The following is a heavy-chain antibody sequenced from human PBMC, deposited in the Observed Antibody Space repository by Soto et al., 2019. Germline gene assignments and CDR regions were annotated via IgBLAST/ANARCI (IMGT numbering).Heavy chain of an antibody. J-gene: IGHJ6*02. Sequence: GASVKVSCKASGFTFTSSAVQWVRQARGQRLEWIGWIVVGSGNTNYAQKFQERVTITRDMSTSTAYMELSSLRSEDTAVYYCAADNGDRAAGGYYYGMDVWGQGTTVTVSS. CDR1: GFTFTSSA. D-gene: IGHD2-8*01. CDR2: IVVGSGNT. V-gene: IGHV1-58*01. CDR3: AADNGDRAAGGYYYGMDV.